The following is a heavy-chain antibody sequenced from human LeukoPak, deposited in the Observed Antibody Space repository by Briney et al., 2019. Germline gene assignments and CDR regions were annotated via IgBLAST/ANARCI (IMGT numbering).Heavy chain of an antibody. Sequence: QPGGSQRLSCVASGSSFSSQYMHWVRQAPGKGLEWVAVISYDGSNKYYADSVKGRFTISRDNSKNTLYLQMNSLRAEDTAVYYCARVANWGQGTLVTVSS. J-gene: IGHJ4*02. CDR3: ARVAN. V-gene: IGHV3-30-3*01. CDR1: GSSFSSQY. CDR2: ISYDGSNK.